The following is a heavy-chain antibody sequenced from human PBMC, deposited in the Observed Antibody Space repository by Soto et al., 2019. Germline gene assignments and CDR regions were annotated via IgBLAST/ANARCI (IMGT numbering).Heavy chain of an antibody. CDR1: GYSFTSYS. J-gene: IGHJ6*02. D-gene: IGHD2-2*01. CDR2: IYPGDSDT. V-gene: IGHV5-51*01. Sequence: GESLKISCKGSGYSFTSYSIGWVRQMPGKGLEWMRIIYPGDSDTKYSPSFQGQVTISADKSISTAYLQWSSLKASDTAMYYCARLGGSCSSTSCYLYYYYGMDVWGQGTTVTVSS. CDR3: ARLGGSCSSTSCYLYYYYGMDV.